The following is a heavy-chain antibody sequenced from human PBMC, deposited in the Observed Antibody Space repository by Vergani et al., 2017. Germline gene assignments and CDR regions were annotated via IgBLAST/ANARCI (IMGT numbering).Heavy chain of an antibody. CDR2: ISVSGTSI. CDR3: ARVGTWAFDI. D-gene: IGHD1-14*01. V-gene: IGHV3-11*01. J-gene: IGHJ3*02. Sequence: QVQLVESGGGVVQPGGSLRLSCAASGFTFNAYYMSWVRQAPGKGLECVSYISVSGTSIHYADSVKGRFTISRDNAKSSLSLQMHSLTAEDTAVYFCARVGTWAFDIWGQGTVVTVSS. CDR1: GFTFNAYY.